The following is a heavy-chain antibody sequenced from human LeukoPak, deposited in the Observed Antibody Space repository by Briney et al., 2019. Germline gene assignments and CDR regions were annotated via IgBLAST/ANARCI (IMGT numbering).Heavy chain of an antibody. J-gene: IGHJ5*02. D-gene: IGHD6-19*01. V-gene: IGHV1-2*04. CDR3: ARGPAVSGWILYNWFDP. Sequence: ASVKVSCKASGYAFTTYGISWVRQAPGQGLEWMGWINPNSGGTNYAQKFQGWVTMTRDTSISTAYMELSRLRSDDTAVYYCARGPAVSGWILYNWFDPWGQGTLVTVSS. CDR2: INPNSGGT. CDR1: GYAFTTYG.